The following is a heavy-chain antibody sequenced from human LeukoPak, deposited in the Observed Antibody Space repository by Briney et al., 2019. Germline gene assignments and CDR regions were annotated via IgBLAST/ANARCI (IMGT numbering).Heavy chain of an antibody. CDR2: IKQDGSEK. D-gene: IGHD5-24*01. Sequence: GGSLRLSCAASGFTFSSYEMNWVRQAPGKGLEWVANIKQDGSEKYYVDSVKGRFTISRDNAKNSLYLQMNSLRAEDTAVYYCARGQPLNYYYYYYYMDVWGKGTTVTVSS. V-gene: IGHV3-7*01. J-gene: IGHJ6*03. CDR3: ARGQPLNYYYYYYYMDV. CDR1: GFTFSSYE.